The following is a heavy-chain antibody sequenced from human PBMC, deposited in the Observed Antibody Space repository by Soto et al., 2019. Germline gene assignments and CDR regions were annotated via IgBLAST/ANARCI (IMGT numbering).Heavy chain of an antibody. J-gene: IGHJ6*02. CDR2: INPNSGGT. D-gene: IGHD3-10*01. V-gene: IGHV1-2*02. CDR3: ARELWFGELLPDDQLDYYYYVMDV. Sequence: ASVKVSCKASGYTFTGYYMHWVRQAPGQGLEWMGWINPNSGGTNYAQKFQGRVTMTRDTSISTAYMELSRLRSDDTAVYYCARELWFGELLPDDQLDYYYYVMDVWGQRTTVTVSS. CDR1: GYTFTGYY.